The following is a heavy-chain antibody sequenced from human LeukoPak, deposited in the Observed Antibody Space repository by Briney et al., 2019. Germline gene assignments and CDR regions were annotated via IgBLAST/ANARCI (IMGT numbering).Heavy chain of an antibody. CDR3: AKDGYDFWSAYQIDL. CDR2: ISGSDGST. CDR1: GYTFSNYA. D-gene: IGHD3-3*01. Sequence: GGSLRLSCAASGYTFSNYAMTWVRQAPGKGLELFSAISGSDGSTYYSDSVTGRFTISRDNSRNTLYLQMTSLSTDDTAVYYCAKDGYDFWSAYQIDLWGQGTLVTVSS. J-gene: IGHJ5*02. V-gene: IGHV3-23*01.